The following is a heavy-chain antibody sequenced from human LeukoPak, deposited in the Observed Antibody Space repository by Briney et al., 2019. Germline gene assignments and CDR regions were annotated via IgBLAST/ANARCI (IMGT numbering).Heavy chain of an antibody. CDR1: GGAISSYH. CDR3: ARGGWVVPAAIDS. V-gene: IGHV4-4*07. CDR2: IYTSGST. J-gene: IGHJ4*02. D-gene: IGHD2-2*02. Sequence: PSETLSLTCAVSGGAISSYHWSWFRQPAGKGLEWIGRIYTSGSTSYNPSLKSRVTMSVDTSKNQFSLKLSSVTAADTAVYYCARGGWVVPAAIDSWGQGTLVTVSS.